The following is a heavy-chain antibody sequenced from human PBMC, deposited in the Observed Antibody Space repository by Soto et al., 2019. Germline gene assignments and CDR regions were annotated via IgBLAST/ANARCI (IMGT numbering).Heavy chain of an antibody. CDR1: GGSISGYS. CDR3: ARGSPTHYDRRGYYYGWFDP. D-gene: IGHD3-22*01. Sequence: SETLSLTCTVSGGSISGYSWTWIRQPPGKGLEWIGYVFYNGSTSYSPSLKSRVTISVDTSKNQFSLKLSSVTAADTAVYYCARGSPTHYDRRGYYYGWFDPWGQGTLVTVSS. CDR2: VFYNGST. J-gene: IGHJ5*02. V-gene: IGHV4-59*12.